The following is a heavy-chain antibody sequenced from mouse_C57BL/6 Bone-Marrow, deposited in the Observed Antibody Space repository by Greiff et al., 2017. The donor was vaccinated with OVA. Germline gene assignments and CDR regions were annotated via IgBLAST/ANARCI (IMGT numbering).Heavy chain of an antibody. CDR3: ARKGYLGTLDY. J-gene: IGHJ2*01. CDR1: GYTFTSYW. Sequence: QVQLQQPGAELVRPGTSVKLSCKASGYTFTSYWMHWVKQRPGQGLEWIGVIDTSDSYTNYNQKFKGKATLTVDTSSSTAYMQLSSRTSEDTAVYYYARKGYLGTLDYWGQGTTLTVSS. D-gene: IGHD2-14*01. V-gene: IGHV1-59*01. CDR2: IDTSDSYT.